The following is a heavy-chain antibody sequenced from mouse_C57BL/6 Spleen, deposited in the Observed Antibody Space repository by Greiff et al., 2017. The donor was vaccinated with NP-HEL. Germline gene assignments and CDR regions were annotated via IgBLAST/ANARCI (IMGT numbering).Heavy chain of an antibody. Sequence: QVQLKESGAELARPGASAKMSCKASGYTFTSYTMHWVKQRPGQGLEWIGYLNPSSGYTKYIQKFKDKATLTADKSSSTAYMQLSSLTSEDSAVYYCARNHFDYWGQGTTLTVSS. CDR2: LNPSSGYT. CDR1: GYTFTSYT. V-gene: IGHV1-4*01. J-gene: IGHJ2*01. CDR3: ARNHFDY.